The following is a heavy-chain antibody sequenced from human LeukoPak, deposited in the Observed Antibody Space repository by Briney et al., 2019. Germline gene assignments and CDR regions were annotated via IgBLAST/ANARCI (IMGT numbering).Heavy chain of an antibody. V-gene: IGHV3-30*02. Sequence: GGALRLSCAASGFTFSSYGMHWVRQAPGKGLEGVAFIRHDGSNKYYADSVKGRFTISRDNSKNTLYLQMNSLRAEDTAVYYCAKDGVLKVDTAILWGQGTLVTVSS. D-gene: IGHD5-18*01. CDR2: IRHDGSNK. CDR3: AKDGVLKVDTAIL. J-gene: IGHJ4*02. CDR1: GFTFSSYG.